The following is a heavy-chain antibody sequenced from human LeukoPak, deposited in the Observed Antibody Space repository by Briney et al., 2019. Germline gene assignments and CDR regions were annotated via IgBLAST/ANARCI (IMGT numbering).Heavy chain of an antibody. CDR1: GFTFSSYG. CDR3: ARGSRFDY. Sequence: GRSLRLSCAASGFTFSSYGMHWVRQAPGKGLEWVAVIWYDGSNKYYAGSVKGRFTISRDNSKNTLYLQMNSLRAEDTAVYFCARGSRFDYWGQGAPVTVSS. J-gene: IGHJ4*02. V-gene: IGHV3-33*01. CDR2: IWYDGSNK.